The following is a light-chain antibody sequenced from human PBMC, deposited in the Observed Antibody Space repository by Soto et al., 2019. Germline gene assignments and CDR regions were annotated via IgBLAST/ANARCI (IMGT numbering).Light chain of an antibody. CDR2: DNN. V-gene: IGLV1-51*01. Sequence: QSVLTQPPSVSAAPGQKVTISCSGSSSDIGNNYVSWYQQLPGTAPKLLIYDNNKRPSGIPDRFSGSKSGTSGTLDITGLQTGDEADYSCATWDGSLTGEVFGGGTKLTVL. CDR1: SSDIGNNY. CDR3: ATWDGSLTGEV. J-gene: IGLJ2*01.